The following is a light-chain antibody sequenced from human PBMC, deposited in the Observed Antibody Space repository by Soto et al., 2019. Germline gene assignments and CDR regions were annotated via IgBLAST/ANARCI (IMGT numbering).Light chain of an antibody. Sequence: DIQMTQSPSSLSASVGDRVTITCRASQGISSYLAWYQQKPGKAPKLLIYAASTLQSGVPSRFSGSGSGTEFTLTISSLQPEDFATYYCLQHNSYPLTFGGGTKVDIK. V-gene: IGKV1-9*01. CDR1: QGISSY. CDR3: LQHNSYPLT. CDR2: AAS. J-gene: IGKJ4*01.